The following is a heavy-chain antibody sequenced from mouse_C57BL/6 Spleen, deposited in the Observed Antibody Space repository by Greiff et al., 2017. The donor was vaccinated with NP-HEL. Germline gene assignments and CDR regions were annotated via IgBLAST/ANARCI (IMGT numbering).Heavy chain of an antibody. CDR1: GYAFSSYW. V-gene: IGHV1-80*01. CDR2: IYPGDGDT. CDR3: ARLGLGREAWFAY. Sequence: QVHVKQSGAELVKPGASVKISCKASGYAFSSYWMNWVKQRPGKGLEWIGQIYPGDGDTNYNGKFKGKATLTADKSSSTAYMQLSSLTSEDSAVYFCARLGLGREAWFAYWGQGTLVTVSA. D-gene: IGHD4-1*01. J-gene: IGHJ3*01.